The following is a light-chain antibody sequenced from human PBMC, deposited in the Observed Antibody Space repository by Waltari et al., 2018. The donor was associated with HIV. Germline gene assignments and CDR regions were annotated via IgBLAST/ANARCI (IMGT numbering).Light chain of an antibody. V-gene: IGKV4-1*01. CDR1: LSVFYRPNNKNY. Sequence: DVVMTQSPDSLAVSLGESATITCTSTLSVFYRPNNKNYIAWYQQRPGQAPKLLISWASARQSGVSDRFRGSGSGTNFTLTITSLKTEDVAIYFCQQYLSPPPTFGQGTKVQIK. CDR3: QQYLSPPPT. J-gene: IGKJ1*01. CDR2: WAS.